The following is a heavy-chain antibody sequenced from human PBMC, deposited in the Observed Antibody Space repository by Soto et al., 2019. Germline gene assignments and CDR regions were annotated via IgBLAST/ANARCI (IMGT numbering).Heavy chain of an antibody. CDR2: VTHSGST. J-gene: IGHJ4*02. CDR3: ARGASMIVEVQSDAPDKSYFDS. V-gene: IGHV4-34*01. Sequence: QVQLQQWGAGLLKASKTLSLTCAVYGGSFSGHYWSWIRQPPGKDLEWIGEVTHSGSTNSNPSLKSRVTISADTSKNQFSLKLSSVTAADTALSYCARGASMIVEVQSDAPDKSYFDSGGQGTLVTVSS. CDR1: GGSFSGHY. D-gene: IGHD2-2*01.